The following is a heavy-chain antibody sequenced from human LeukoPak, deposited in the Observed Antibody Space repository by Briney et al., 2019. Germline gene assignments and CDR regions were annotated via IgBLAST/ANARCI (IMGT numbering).Heavy chain of an antibody. J-gene: IGHJ6*02. V-gene: IGHV3-74*01. CDR3: ARDVNHAMDV. Sequence: PGGSLRLSCAASGVPFTSYWMHWVRQAPGKGLVWVSRIPSDGTDTTYAASVKGRFTISRDNAKNTLYLQMNGLRAEDTAVYYCARDVNHAMDVWGQGTTVIVSS. CDR2: IPSDGTDT. CDR1: GVPFTSYW.